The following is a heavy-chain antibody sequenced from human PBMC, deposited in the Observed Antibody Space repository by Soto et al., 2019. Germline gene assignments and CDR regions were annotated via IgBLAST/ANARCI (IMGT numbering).Heavy chain of an antibody. J-gene: IGHJ4*02. Sequence: QMQLVESGGNLVKPGGSLRLSCSGSGFSFGDYYMNWIRKAPGKGLEWVSYSSSGGNTISYSDSVKGRFPISRDNAKKSVFLEMDSLRPEDTAVYYCARRLFLDVWGQGTLVTVSS. CDR1: GFSFGDYY. CDR3: ARRLFLDV. V-gene: IGHV3-11*01. D-gene: IGHD2-21*01. CDR2: SSSGGNTI.